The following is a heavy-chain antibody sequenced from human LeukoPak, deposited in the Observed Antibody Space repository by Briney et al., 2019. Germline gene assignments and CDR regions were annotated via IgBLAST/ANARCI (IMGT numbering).Heavy chain of an antibody. CDR1: GFTFASYG. J-gene: IGHJ3*02. CDR2: ISGSGGST. V-gene: IGHV3-23*01. CDR3: AKNYGSGSYGLRDAFDI. D-gene: IGHD3-10*01. Sequence: PGGSLRLSCAASGFTFASYGMSWVRQAPGKGLEWVSGISGSGGSTYYADSVKGRFTIYRDKSKNRLYLQMNSLRADDTAVYYCAKNYGSGSYGLRDAFDIWGQGTMVTVSS.